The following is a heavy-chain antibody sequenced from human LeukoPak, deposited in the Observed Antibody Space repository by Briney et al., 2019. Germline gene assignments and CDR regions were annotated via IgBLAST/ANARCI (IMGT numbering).Heavy chain of an antibody. CDR2: IWYDGSND. CDR1: GFIFKSYG. Sequence: GGSLRLSCAASGFIFKSYGMHWVRQAPGKGLEWVAVIWYDGSNDNYADSVKGRFTISRDNSMNTLYLQMNSLRVEDTAVYYCATQGGYWGQGTLVTVSS. J-gene: IGHJ4*02. V-gene: IGHV3-33*01. D-gene: IGHD3-16*01. CDR3: ATQGGY.